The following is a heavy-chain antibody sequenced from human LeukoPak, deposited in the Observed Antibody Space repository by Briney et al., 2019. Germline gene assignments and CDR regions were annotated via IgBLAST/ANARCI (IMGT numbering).Heavy chain of an antibody. CDR2: IYTGGST. J-gene: IGHJ6*03. V-gene: IGHV3-66*02. D-gene: IGHD1-26*01. Sequence: GGSLTPSCAAPGFTGSNNYMRVGRHAPGKGAGWVSIIYTGGSTYYADSVKGRFTISRDNSKNTLYLQMNSLRAEDTAVYYCARVRSGSYYGDLAYYYYMDVWGKGTTVTVSS. CDR1: GFTGSNNY. CDR3: ARVRSGSYYGDLAYYYYMDV.